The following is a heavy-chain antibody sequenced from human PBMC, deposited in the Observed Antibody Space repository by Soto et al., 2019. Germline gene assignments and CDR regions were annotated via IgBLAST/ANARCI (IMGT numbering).Heavy chain of an antibody. CDR3: AKGGGGHDINPSDY. V-gene: IGHV3-23*01. CDR2: ISGSGGSR. CDR1: GFTFSSYA. D-gene: IGHD3-9*01. J-gene: IGHJ4*02. Sequence: GGSLRLSCAASGFTFSSYAMSWVRQAPGKGLEWVSAISGSGGSRYFADSVKGRFTISRDNSKNTLYLQMNSLRAEDTAVYYCAKGGGGHDINPSDYWDQGNLGTVS.